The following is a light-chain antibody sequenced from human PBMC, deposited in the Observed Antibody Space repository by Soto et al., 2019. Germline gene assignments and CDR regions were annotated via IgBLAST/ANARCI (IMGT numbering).Light chain of an antibody. CDR1: QSVSSSY. J-gene: IGKJ1*01. V-gene: IGKV3-20*01. CDR2: GAS. Sequence: EIVLTQSPGTLSLSPGERATLSCRASQSVSSSYLAWYQQKTGQAPRLLIYGASSRATGIPDGFSGSGSGTDFTLTISRPEPEDFSVYYCQQYGSSGTFGQGTKVEIK. CDR3: QQYGSSGT.